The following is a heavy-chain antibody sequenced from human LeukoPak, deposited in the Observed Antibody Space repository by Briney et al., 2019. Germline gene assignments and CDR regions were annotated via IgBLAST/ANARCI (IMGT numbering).Heavy chain of an antibody. D-gene: IGHD4-23*01. Sequence: XXLSLTXTVSGGSINNYYWGWIRQPPGKGLEWIGYTYYTGSTNYNPSLKSRVTISLDTSKKQFSLKLSSVTAADTAVYYCARTTVVTPYFNYWGQGTXVXXSS. CDR2: TYYTGST. CDR1: GGSINNYY. CDR3: ARTTVVTPYFNY. V-gene: IGHV4-59*01. J-gene: IGHJ4*02.